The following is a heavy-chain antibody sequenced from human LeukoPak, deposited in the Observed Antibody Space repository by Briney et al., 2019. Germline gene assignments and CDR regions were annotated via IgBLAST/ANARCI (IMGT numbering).Heavy chain of an antibody. CDR1: GFTFSSYA. J-gene: IGHJ4*02. CDR3: ARGLGSWYYFDY. Sequence: GGSLRLSCAASGFTFSSYAMHWVRQAPGKGLEYVSSISSNGGRTYYANSVKGRFTIYRDNSKNTLYLQMGSLRAEDMSVYYCARGLGSWYYFDYWGQGTLVTVSS. CDR2: ISSNGGRT. V-gene: IGHV3-64*01. D-gene: IGHD6-13*01.